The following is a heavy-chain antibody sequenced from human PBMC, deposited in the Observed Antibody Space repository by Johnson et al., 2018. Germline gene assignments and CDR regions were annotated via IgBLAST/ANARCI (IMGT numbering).Heavy chain of an antibody. CDR1: GFTFSTYG. J-gene: IGHJ4*02. Sequence: QVQLVESGGGVVQPGRSLRLSCAASGFTFSTYGFQWARQAPGKGLEWVSIISYDGSNKFYADSVKGRFTISRDSSKNKVYLKMNSLRIEDTAVYYCAKAPVGATTYLYYWGLGTLVTVSS. CDR2: ISYDGSNK. CDR3: AKAPVGATTYLYY. V-gene: IGHV3-30*18. D-gene: IGHD1-26*01.